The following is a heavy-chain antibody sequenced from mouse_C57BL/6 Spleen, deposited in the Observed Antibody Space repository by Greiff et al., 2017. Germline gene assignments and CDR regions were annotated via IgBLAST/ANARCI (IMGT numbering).Heavy chain of an antibody. CDR2: IYPGSGST. J-gene: IGHJ1*03. CDR3: ARGYYGSSRYWYFDV. V-gene: IGHV1-55*01. D-gene: IGHD1-1*01. CDR1: GYTFTSYW. Sequence: QVQLQQPGAELVKPGASVKMSCKASGYTFTSYWITWVKQRPGQGLEWIGDIYPGSGSTNYNEKFKSKVTLTVDTSSSTAYMQLSSLTSEDSAVYYCARGYYGSSRYWYFDVWGTGTTVTVSS.